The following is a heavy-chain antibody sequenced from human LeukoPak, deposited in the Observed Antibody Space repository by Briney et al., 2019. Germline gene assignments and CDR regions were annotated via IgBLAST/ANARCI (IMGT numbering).Heavy chain of an antibody. J-gene: IGHJ4*02. CDR1: GGSFSGYY. CDR3: AREVIEYSSSSLDY. Sequence: PSETLSLTCAVYGGSFSGYYWSWIRQPPGKGLEWIGEINHSGSTNYNPSLKSRVTISVDTFKNQFSLKLSSVTAGDTAVYYCAREVIEYSSSSLDYWGQGTLVTVSS. CDR2: INHSGST. D-gene: IGHD6-6*01. V-gene: IGHV4-34*01.